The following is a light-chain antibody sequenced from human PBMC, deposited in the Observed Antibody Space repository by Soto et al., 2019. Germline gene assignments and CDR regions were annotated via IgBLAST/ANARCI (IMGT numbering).Light chain of an antibody. CDR3: LQNYNYPWT. J-gene: IGKJ1*01. CDR1: QGIRND. Sequence: AIQMTQSPSSLSASVGDRVTITCRASQGIRNDVAWYQQKPGKAPKFLIYAASNLESGXQXRLSGRGXGTDFTPTISSLQPEDFATYSCLQNYNYPWTFGQGTKVDIK. V-gene: IGKV1-6*01. CDR2: AAS.